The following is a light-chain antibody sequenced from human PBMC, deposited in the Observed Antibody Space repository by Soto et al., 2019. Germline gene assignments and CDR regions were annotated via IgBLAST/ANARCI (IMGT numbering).Light chain of an antibody. CDR2: EVS. J-gene: IGLJ1*01. V-gene: IGLV2-8*01. Sequence: QSVLTQPPSASGSPGQSVTISCTGTSRAVGGYNYVSWYQQHPGKAPKLTIYEVSKRPSGVPDRFSGSKSGNTASLTVSGLQDEDEADYYCSSYAGSNNYVFGTGTKVTVL. CDR1: SRAVGGYNY. CDR3: SSYAGSNNYV.